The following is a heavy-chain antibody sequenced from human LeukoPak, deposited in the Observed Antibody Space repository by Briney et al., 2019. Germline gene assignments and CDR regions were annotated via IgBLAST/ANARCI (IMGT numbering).Heavy chain of an antibody. CDR1: GYSISSGFH. CDR2: FLHTGTT. V-gene: IGHV4-38-2*02. Sequence: SETLSLTCSVSGYSISSGFHWGWIRQPPGKGLEWIGNFLHTGTTSYNPSLKGRATISVDMSQNHFSLKLGSVTAADTAIYYCVRGVDSWGQGSLVTVSS. J-gene: IGHJ4*02. CDR3: VRGVDS.